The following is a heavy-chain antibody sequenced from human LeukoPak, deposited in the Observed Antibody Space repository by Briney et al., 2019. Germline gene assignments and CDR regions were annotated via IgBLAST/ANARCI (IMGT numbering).Heavy chain of an antibody. CDR2: IYYSGST. D-gene: IGHD2-15*01. CDR1: GGSISSGDYY. Sequence: SETLSLTCTVSGGSISSGDYYWSWIRQPPGKGLEWIGYIYYSGSTYYNPSLKSRVTISVDTSKNQFSLKLSSVTAADTAVYYCARDAYCSGGSCYFDYWGQGTLVTVFS. V-gene: IGHV4-30-4*01. J-gene: IGHJ4*02. CDR3: ARDAYCSGGSCYFDY.